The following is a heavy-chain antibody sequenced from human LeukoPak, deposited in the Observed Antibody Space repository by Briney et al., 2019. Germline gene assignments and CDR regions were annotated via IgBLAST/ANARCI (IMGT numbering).Heavy chain of an antibody. V-gene: IGHV3-7*01. Sequence: GGSLRLSCAASGFTFRSSWMSWVRRAPGKGLEWVANIKQDGSETYYVDSVKGRFTISRDNAKNSLYLQMNSLRAEDTAVYYCARDRGGTYSSTFDYWGQGTLVTVSS. CDR2: IKQDGSET. D-gene: IGHD6-6*01. J-gene: IGHJ4*02. CDR1: GFTFRSSW. CDR3: ARDRGGTYSSTFDY.